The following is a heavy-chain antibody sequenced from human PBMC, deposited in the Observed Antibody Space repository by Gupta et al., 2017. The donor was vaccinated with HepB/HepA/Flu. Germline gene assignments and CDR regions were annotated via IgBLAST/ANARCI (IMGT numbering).Heavy chain of an antibody. CDR1: GGSFSGYY. J-gene: IGHJ6*02. CDR2: VSQSGST. CDR3: ARQFGRFLGEGLKSYDQDDLDV. Sequence: QVQLNQWGAGLLRPSETLSLTCAVYGGSFSGYYWRWIRQPPGKGLEWIGEVSQSGSTIYNPSLKSRVTISIDTSKNQFSLKVSSVTAADTAVYYCARQFGRFLGEGLKSYDQDDLDVWGQGTTVTVTS. V-gene: IGHV4-34*01. D-gene: IGHD3-3*01.